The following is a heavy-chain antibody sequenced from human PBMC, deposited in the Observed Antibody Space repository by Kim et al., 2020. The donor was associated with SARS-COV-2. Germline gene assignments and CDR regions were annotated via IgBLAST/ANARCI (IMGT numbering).Heavy chain of an antibody. CDR3: AKAVRQNYYFYYGLDV. D-gene: IGHD6-19*01. J-gene: IGHJ6*02. CDR2: LRFTGDTT. CDR1: GFSLSTYA. V-gene: IGHV3-23*01. Sequence: GGSLRLSCVASGFSLSTYAMTWVRQAPGKGLEWVSSLRFTGDTTYYADSVQGRFTISRDNSKNTLYLQMNSLSVEDTAIYYCAKAVRQNYYFYYGLDVWGQGTMVTVSS.